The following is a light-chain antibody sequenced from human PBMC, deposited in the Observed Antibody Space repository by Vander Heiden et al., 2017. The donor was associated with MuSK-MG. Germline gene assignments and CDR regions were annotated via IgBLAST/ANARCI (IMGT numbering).Light chain of an antibody. CDR1: QSIGKS. CDR2: AAS. V-gene: IGKV1-39*01. Sequence: DIQMTQSPSSQSASKGGRVSITCRASQSIGKSLNWYQQRVGRAPKLLISAASTLQGGVPSRFSGDGSGTDFTLTISGLQPEDFATYYCQQADSTPWTFGQGTIVEV. J-gene: IGKJ1*01. CDR3: QQADSTPWT.